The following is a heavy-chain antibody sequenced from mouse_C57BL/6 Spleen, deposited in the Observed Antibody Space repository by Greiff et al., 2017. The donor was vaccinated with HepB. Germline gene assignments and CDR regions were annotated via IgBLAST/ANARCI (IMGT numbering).Heavy chain of an antibody. D-gene: IGHD2-4*01. Sequence: QVQLQQSGAELARPGASVKLSCKASGYTFTSYGISWVKQRTGQGLEWIGEIYPRSGNTYYNEKFKGKATLTADKSSSTAYMELRSLTSEDSAVYFCARGSSDYDRYFDVWGTGTTVTVSS. CDR1: GYTFTSYG. J-gene: IGHJ1*03. CDR3: ARGSSDYDRYFDV. CDR2: IYPRSGNT. V-gene: IGHV1-81*01.